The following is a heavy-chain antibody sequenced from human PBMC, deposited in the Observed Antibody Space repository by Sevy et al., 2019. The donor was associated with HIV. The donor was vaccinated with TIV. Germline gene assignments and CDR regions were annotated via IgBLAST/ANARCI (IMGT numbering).Heavy chain of an antibody. J-gene: IGHJ3*02. Sequence: GGSLRLSCTASGFTFSSYGMHWVRQAPGKGLEWVAVIWYDGSNKYYADSVKGRFTISRDNSKNTLYLQMNNLRAEDTAVYYCARDAVDIVVVPAAPWGDAFDIWGQGTMVTVSS. D-gene: IGHD2-2*01. CDR1: GFTFSSYG. CDR3: ARDAVDIVVVPAAPWGDAFDI. V-gene: IGHV3-33*01. CDR2: IWYDGSNK.